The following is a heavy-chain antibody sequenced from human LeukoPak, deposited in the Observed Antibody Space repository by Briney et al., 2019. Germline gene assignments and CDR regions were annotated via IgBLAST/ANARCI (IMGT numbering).Heavy chain of an antibody. Sequence: GGSLRLSCAASGFTFSSYATSWVRQAPGKGLEWVSAISGSGGSTYYADSVKGRFTISRDNSKNTLYLQMNSLRAEDTAVYYCARVRDGYNSPLGYWGQGTLVTVSS. CDR3: ARVRDGYNSPLGY. D-gene: IGHD5-24*01. CDR1: GFTFSSYA. CDR2: ISGSGGST. V-gene: IGHV3-23*01. J-gene: IGHJ4*02.